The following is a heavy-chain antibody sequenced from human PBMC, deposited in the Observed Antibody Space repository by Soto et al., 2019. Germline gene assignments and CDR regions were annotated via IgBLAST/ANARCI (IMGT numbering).Heavy chain of an antibody. CDR1: GFPFSDYS. CDR2: ISSSSNAI. V-gene: IGHV3-48*02. J-gene: IGHJ4*02. CDR3: VREGHPLFDH. Sequence: GGSLRLSCAASGFPFSDYSMNWVRQAPGKGLEWVSYISSSSNAIYYADSVKGRFTVSRDNAQNSLYLQMNSLRDEDTAVYYCVREGHPLFDHWGQGTLVTVSS.